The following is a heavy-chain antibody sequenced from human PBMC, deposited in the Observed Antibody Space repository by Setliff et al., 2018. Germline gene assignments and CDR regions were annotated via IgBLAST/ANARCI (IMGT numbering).Heavy chain of an antibody. V-gene: IGHV4-39*02. CDR3: AGRDYSGGDS. CDR1: GDSISNTGYY. J-gene: IGHJ5*01. Sequence: ASETLSLTCIAAGDSISNTGYYWGWIRQPPGKGLEWIGRIYNSGTTNYNPSLKSRVTISADTSNNSFSLNLFSVTAADTAVYYCAGRDYSGGDSWGHGTLVTVSS. CDR2: IYNSGTT. D-gene: IGHD4-4*01.